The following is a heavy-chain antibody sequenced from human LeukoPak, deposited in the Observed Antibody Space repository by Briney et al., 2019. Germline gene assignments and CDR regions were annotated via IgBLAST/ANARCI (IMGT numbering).Heavy chain of an antibody. V-gene: IGHV3-23*01. CDR1: GFTFSSYA. D-gene: IGHD2-15*01. Sequence: GGSLRLSRAASGFTFSSYAMSWVRQAPGKGLEWVSAISGSGGSTYYADSVKGRFTISRDNSKNTLYLQMNSLRAEDTAVYYCAKALGYCSGGSCRPLLDHWGQGTLVTVSS. CDR3: AKALGYCSGGSCRPLLDH. J-gene: IGHJ4*02. CDR2: ISGSGGST.